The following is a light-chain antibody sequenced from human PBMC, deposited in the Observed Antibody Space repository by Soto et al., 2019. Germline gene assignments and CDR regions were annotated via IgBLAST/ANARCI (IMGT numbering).Light chain of an antibody. CDR1: SSDVGAYNF. CDR2: DVS. J-gene: IGLJ3*02. V-gene: IGLV2-8*01. CDR3: SSSAGSDKWV. Sequence: QSVLTQPPSASGSPGQSVTISCTGTSSDVGAYNFVSWFQQHPGKAPKLMIYDVSERPSGVPDRFSGSKSDNTASLTVYGLQAEDEGDYYCSSSAGSDKWVFGGGTKVTVL.